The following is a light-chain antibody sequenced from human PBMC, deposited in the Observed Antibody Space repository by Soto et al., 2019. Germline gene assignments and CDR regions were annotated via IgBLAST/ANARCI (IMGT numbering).Light chain of an antibody. CDR2: GAS. Sequence: EVVLTQSPGTLSLSPGERATLSCRASQSVSSNYLAWYQHKPGQAPRLLIYGASDRAAGIPDRFSGGGSGTDFTLTMSRLEPEDFAVYYCQQYGGSLSWTFGQGTKVEIK. CDR3: QQYGGSLSWT. J-gene: IGKJ1*01. V-gene: IGKV3-20*01. CDR1: QSVSSNY.